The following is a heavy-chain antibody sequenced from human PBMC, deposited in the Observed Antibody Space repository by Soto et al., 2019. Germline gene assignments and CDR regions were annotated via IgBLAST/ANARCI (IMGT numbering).Heavy chain of an antibody. CDR2: IYYSGST. J-gene: IGHJ4*02. V-gene: IGHV4-30-4*01. Sequence: QVQLQESGPGLVKPSQTLSLTCTVSGGSISSGDYYWSWIRQPPGKGLEWIGYIYYSGSTYYNPSLKSRFTILVDTSKNSFSLKLSSVTAADTAVYYCARVGGFGATTIDYWGQGTLVTVSS. D-gene: IGHD3-10*01. CDR3: ARVGGFGATTIDY. CDR1: GGSISSGDYY.